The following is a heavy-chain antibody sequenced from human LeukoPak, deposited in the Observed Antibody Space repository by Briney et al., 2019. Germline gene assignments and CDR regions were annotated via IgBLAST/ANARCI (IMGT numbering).Heavy chain of an antibody. J-gene: IGHJ4*02. V-gene: IGHV1-2*06. CDR1: GYTFTGYY. D-gene: IGHD6-19*01. CDR2: INPNSGCT. Sequence: ASVKVSCKASGYTFTGYYMHWVRQAPGQGLEWMGRINPNSGCTNYAQKFQGRVTMTRHTSISTAYMELSRLRSDDTAVYYCARGSGWHPYYFDYWGQGTLVTVSS. CDR3: ARGSGWHPYYFDY.